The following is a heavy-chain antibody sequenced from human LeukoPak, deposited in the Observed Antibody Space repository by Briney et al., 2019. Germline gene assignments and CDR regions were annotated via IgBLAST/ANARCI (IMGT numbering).Heavy chain of an antibody. V-gene: IGHV1-2*03. J-gene: IGHJ6*02. D-gene: IGHD6-13*01. Sequence: LEASVKVSRKASGYTFTGYCMHWVRQAPGQGLEWMGWINPNSGGTNYAQKFQGRVTMTRDTSISTAYMELSRLRSDDTAVYYCARDGRADRRIAAAGRRAYGMDVWGQGTTVTVSS. CDR2: INPNSGGT. CDR1: GYTFTGYC. CDR3: ARDGRADRRIAAAGRRAYGMDV.